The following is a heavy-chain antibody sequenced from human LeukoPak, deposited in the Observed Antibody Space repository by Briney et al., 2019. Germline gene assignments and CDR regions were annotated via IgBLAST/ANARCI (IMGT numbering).Heavy chain of an antibody. Sequence: SVKVSCKASGGTFSSYAISWVRQAPGQGLEWMGGIIPIFGTANYAQKFQGRVTITADESTSTAYMELRSLRSEDTAVYYCARDPPSWRELGREAFDIWGQGTMVTVSS. CDR3: ARDPPSWRELGREAFDI. V-gene: IGHV1-69*01. D-gene: IGHD1-26*01. J-gene: IGHJ3*02. CDR1: GGTFSSYA. CDR2: IIPIFGTA.